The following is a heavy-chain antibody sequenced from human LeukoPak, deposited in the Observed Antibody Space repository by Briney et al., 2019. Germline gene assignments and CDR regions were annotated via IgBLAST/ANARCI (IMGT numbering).Heavy chain of an antibody. Sequence: SETLSLTCAVSGGSISSSNWWSWVRQPPGKGLEWIGEIYHSGSTNYNPSLKSRVTISVDKSKNQFSLKLSSVTAADTAVYYCARGIAAAGTGDWFDPWGQGTLVTVSS. J-gene: IGHJ5*02. CDR2: IYHSGST. CDR3: ARGIAAAGTGDWFDP. V-gene: IGHV4-4*02. D-gene: IGHD6-13*01. CDR1: GGSISSSNW.